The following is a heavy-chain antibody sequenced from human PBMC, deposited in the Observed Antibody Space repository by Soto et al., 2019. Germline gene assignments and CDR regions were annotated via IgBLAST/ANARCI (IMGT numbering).Heavy chain of an antibody. J-gene: IGHJ1*01. CDR2: IHSSGSI. CDR3: ARDLDGLHDDTSGPFPRPG. D-gene: IGHD3-22*01. V-gene: IGHV4-30-4*01. Sequence: SETLSLTCTVSGGSISSDDYYWSWIRQASGRGLEWIGYIHSSGSIYYNPSLKSRATMSIDTAGNQFSLKVSSVTVADTAVYYCARDLDGLHDDTSGPFPRPGWGQGTLVTVSS. CDR1: GGSISSDDYY.